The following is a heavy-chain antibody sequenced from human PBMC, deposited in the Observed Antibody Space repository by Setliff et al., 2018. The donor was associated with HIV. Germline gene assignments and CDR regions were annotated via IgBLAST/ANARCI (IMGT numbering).Heavy chain of an antibody. CDR3: ARGLSFYDPGGFDY. Sequence: SETLSLTCTVSGDSIGTYSWHWLRQPPGKGLEWIGYIYGSGSTGYNPSLTSRVTISVDTSKNQFSLKLSSVTAADTAVYYCARGLSFYDPGGFDYWGQGTLVTVSS. CDR2: IYGSGST. CDR1: GDSIGTYS. V-gene: IGHV4-4*09. J-gene: IGHJ4*02. D-gene: IGHD3-22*01.